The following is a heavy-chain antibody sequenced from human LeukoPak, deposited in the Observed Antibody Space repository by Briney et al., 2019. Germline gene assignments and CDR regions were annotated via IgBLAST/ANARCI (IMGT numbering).Heavy chain of an antibody. CDR1: GFTFSSAW. D-gene: IGHD2-2*01. Sequence: PGGSLRLSCAASGFTFSSAWMSWVRQAPGKGLEWVGRIKSKTDGGTTDYAAPVKGRFTISRDDSKNTLYLQMNSLKTEDTAVYYCTTDCDSTSCYAADAAQWGQGTLVTVSS. CDR3: TTDCDSTSCYAADAAQ. V-gene: IGHV3-15*01. CDR2: IKSKTDGGTT. J-gene: IGHJ4*02.